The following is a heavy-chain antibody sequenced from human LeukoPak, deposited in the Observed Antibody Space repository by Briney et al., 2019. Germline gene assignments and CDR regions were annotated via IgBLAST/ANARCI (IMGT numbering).Heavy chain of an antibody. CDR3: AREIIGGSGGSCYYCS. CDR1: GYTFTYYY. V-gene: IGHV1-2*06. D-gene: IGHD2-15*01. J-gene: IGHJ4*02. CDR2: INPNSGDT. Sequence: ASVKVSCKASGYTFTYYYMHWVRQAPGQGLEWMGRINPNSGDTNYAPKFQGRVTMTWDTSISTAYMALSSLRSDDTAVYYCAREIIGGSGGSCYYCSWGQETLVTVSS.